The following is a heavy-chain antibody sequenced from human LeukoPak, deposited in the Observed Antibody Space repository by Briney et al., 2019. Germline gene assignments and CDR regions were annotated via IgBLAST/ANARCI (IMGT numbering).Heavy chain of an antibody. J-gene: IGHJ6*03. Sequence: SVKVSCKASGDTFSSYAISWVRQAPGQGLEWMGWINPNSGGTNYAQKFQGRVTMTRDTSISTAYMELSRLRSDDTAVYYCARDPQPIPNHYYYMDVWGKGTTVTVSS. CDR2: INPNSGGT. CDR3: ARDPQPIPNHYYYMDV. D-gene: IGHD1-14*01. CDR1: GDTFSSYA. V-gene: IGHV1-2*02.